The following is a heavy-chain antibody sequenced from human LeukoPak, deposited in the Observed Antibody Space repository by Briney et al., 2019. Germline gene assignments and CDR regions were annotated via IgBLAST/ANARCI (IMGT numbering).Heavy chain of an antibody. Sequence: PGGSLRLSCAASGFTFSSYWMSWVRQAPGKGLEWVANIKQDGSEKYYVDSVKGRFTVSRDNAKNTLYLQMNSLRPEDTALYYCARDPLFRGFPGRGGTFDYWGQGILVTVSS. CDR2: IKQDGSEK. CDR1: GFTFSSYW. J-gene: IGHJ4*02. CDR3: ARDPLFRGFPGRGGTFDY. V-gene: IGHV3-7*03. D-gene: IGHD1-14*01.